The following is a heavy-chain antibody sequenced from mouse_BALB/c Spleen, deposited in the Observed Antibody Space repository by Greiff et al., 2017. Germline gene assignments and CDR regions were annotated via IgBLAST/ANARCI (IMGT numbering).Heavy chain of an antibody. J-gene: IGHJ3*01. CDR3: ARSDGDRSAWFAY. CDR1: GYTFTNYW. D-gene: IGHD2-14*01. V-gene: IGHV1-63*02. CDR2: IYPGGGYT. Sequence: VQLQQSGAELVRPGTSVKISCKASGYTFTNYWLGWVKQRPGHGLEWIGDIYPGGGYTNYNEKFKGKATLTADTSSSTAYMQLSSLTSEDSAVYFCARSDGDRSAWFAYWGQGTLVTVSA.